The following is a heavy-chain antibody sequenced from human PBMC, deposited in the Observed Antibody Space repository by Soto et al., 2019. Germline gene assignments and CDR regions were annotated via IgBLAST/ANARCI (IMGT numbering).Heavy chain of an antibody. CDR3: ATNYCSSTSCYEGNYFDY. Sequence: GESLKISCKGSGYSFTSYLIGWVRQMPGKGLERMGIIYPGDSDTRYSPSFQGQVTISADKSISTAYLQWSSLKASDTAMYYCATNYCSSTSCYEGNYFDYWGQGTLVTVSS. J-gene: IGHJ4*02. V-gene: IGHV5-51*01. CDR2: IYPGDSDT. CDR1: GYSFTSYL. D-gene: IGHD2-2*01.